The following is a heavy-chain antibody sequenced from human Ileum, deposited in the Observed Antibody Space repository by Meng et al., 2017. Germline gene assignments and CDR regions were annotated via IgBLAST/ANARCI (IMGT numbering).Heavy chain of an antibody. J-gene: IGHJ6*02. V-gene: IGHV5-51*01. CDR2: INPGDSES. CDR1: GYTFTNYW. Sequence: GESLKISCQGSGYTFTNYWIGWVRQMPGKGLEWMGIINPGDSESRYSPSFQGQVTISADKSISPAYLQWSSLKASDTAMYYCARHLGAIAYCSGGSCYSPYYYYGMDVWGQGTTVTVSS. D-gene: IGHD2-15*01. CDR3: ARHLGAIAYCSGGSCYSPYYYYGMDV.